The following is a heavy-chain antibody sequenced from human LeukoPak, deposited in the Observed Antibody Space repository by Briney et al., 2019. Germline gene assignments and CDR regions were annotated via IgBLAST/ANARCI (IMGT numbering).Heavy chain of an antibody. D-gene: IGHD3-10*01. CDR1: VGSLCSYY. CDR2: TYYSGST. V-gene: IGHV4-59*01. Sequence: LETLSLTCIHPVGSLCSYYWSWIPEPPREGRGSGGYTYYSGSTNYNPSLKSRVTISVDTSKNQFSLKLSSVTAADTAVYYCARDPRPLWFGDKAGYGMDVWGQGTTVTVSS. CDR3: ARDPRPLWFGDKAGYGMDV. J-gene: IGHJ6*02.